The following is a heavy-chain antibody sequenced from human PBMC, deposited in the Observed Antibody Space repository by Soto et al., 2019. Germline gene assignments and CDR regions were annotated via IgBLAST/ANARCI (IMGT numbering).Heavy chain of an antibody. Sequence: QVQLVESGGGVVQPGRSLGLSCAASGFTFSSYGMHWVRQAPGKGLEWVAVIWYDGSNKYYADSVKGRFTISRDNSKNTRYLQMNSLRAEETAVYYCARGGPVYGMDVWGQGTTVTVSS. J-gene: IGHJ6*02. CDR2: IWYDGSNK. V-gene: IGHV3-33*01. CDR1: GFTFSSYG. CDR3: ARGGPVYGMDV.